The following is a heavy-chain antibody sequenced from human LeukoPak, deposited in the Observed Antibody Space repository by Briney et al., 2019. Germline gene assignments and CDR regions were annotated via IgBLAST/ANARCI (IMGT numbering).Heavy chain of an antibody. V-gene: IGHV4-61*02. CDR3: AREGPNGDYYYYYYMDV. J-gene: IGHJ6*03. D-gene: IGHD2-8*01. CDR2: IYTSGST. CDR1: GGSISSSGYY. Sequence: SETLSLTCNVSGGSISSSGYYWSWIRQPAGKGLEWIGRIYTSGSTNYNPSLKSRVTMSIDTSKNQFSLKLSSVTAADTAVYYCAREGPNGDYYYYYYMDVWGKGTTVTVSS.